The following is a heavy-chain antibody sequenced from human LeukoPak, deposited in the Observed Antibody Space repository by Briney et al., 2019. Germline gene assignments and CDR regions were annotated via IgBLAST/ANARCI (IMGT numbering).Heavy chain of an antibody. CDR3: ARSRRYSSSWYVGY. V-gene: IGHV3-48*01. CDR1: GFTFSSYG. J-gene: IGHJ4*02. D-gene: IGHD6-13*01. Sequence: GGSLRLSCAASGFTFSSYGMNWVRQAPGKGLEWVSYISSSSSTIYYADSVKGRFTISRDNAKNSLYLQMNSLRAEDTAVYYCARSRRYSSSWYVGYWGQGTLVTVSS. CDR2: ISSSSSTI.